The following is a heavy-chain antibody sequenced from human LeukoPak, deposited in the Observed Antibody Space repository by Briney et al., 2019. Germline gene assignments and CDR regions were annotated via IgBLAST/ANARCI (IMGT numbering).Heavy chain of an antibody. Sequence: PSQTLSLTCTVSGGSISSGSYYWSWIRQPAGKGLEWIGRIYTSGSTNYNPSLKSRVTISVDTSKNQFSLKLNSVTAADTAVYYCARHTRVGWYFDLWGRGTPVTASS. CDR3: ARHTRVGWYFDL. J-gene: IGHJ2*01. CDR2: IYTSGST. CDR1: GGSISSGSYY. D-gene: IGHD3-10*01. V-gene: IGHV4-61*02.